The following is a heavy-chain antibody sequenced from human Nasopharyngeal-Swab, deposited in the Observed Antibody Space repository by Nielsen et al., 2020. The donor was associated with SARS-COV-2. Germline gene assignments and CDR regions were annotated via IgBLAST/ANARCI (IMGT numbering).Heavy chain of an antibody. D-gene: IGHD5-12*01. CDR3: ARTKWLRFGYYYGMDV. Sequence: IRQPPGEGLEWVANIKQDGSEKYYVDSVKGRFTISRDNAKNSLYLQMNSLRAEDTAVYYCARTKWLRFGYYYGMDVWGQGTTVTVSS. CDR2: IKQDGSEK. V-gene: IGHV3-7*01. J-gene: IGHJ6*02.